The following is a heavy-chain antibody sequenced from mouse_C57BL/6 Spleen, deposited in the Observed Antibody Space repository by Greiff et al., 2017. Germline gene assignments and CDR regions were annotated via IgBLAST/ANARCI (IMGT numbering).Heavy chain of an antibody. CDR1: GFTFSAFY. J-gene: IGHJ1*03. CDR3: ARDGGRSRYFDV. CDR2: SRNKAIDYTT. Sequence: EVKLVESGGGLVQSGRSLRLSCATSGFTFSAFYMEWVRQAPGKGLEWIAASRNKAIDYTTEYSASVKGRFIDSRDTSQSTLYLQINALRAEDTAIYYCARDGGRSRYFDVWGTGTTLTVSS. V-gene: IGHV7-1*01. D-gene: IGHD1-1*01.